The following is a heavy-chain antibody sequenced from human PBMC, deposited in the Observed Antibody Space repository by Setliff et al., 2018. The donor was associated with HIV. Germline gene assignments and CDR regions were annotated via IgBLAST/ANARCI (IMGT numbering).Heavy chain of an antibody. D-gene: IGHD6-13*01. CDR2: TYTSGSA. Sequence: SETLSLTCTVSGGSISSGNYYWSWIRQAAGKGLEWIGRTYTSGSANYNPSLKSRVTISVDTSKNQFSLKLSSVTVADTALYYCGRDEHGFNSNWYGVDWGQGTLVTVSS. CDR1: GGSISSGNYY. V-gene: IGHV4-61*02. J-gene: IGHJ4*02. CDR3: GRDEHGFNSNWYGVD.